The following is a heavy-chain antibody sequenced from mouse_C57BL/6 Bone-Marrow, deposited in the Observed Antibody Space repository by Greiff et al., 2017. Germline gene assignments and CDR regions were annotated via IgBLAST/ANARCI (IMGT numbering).Heavy chain of an antibody. CDR1: GYTFTSYW. CDR2: IDPSDSYT. Sequence: QVQLQQPGAELVRPGTSVKLSCKASGYTFTSYWMHWVKQRPGQGLEWIGVIDPSDSYTNYNQKFKGKATLTVDTSSSPAYMQLSSLTSEDSAVYCCARSNCWGQGTSVTVSS. J-gene: IGHJ4*01. CDR3: ARSNC. D-gene: IGHD5-1*01. V-gene: IGHV1-59*01.